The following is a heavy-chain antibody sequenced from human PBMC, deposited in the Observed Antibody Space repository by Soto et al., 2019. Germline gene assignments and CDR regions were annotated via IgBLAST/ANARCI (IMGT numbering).Heavy chain of an antibody. CDR3: AKSGDSAGWGIDF. V-gene: IGHV3-48*02. CDR2: INGGSDSI. D-gene: IGHD6-19*01. Sequence: GGSLRLSCAASGFTVSSNYMSWVRQAPGKGLEWVSYINGGSDSIYYAESVKGRFTISRDNARNSLSLQMNSLSDEDTAVYYCAKSGDSAGWGIDFWGQGTLVTVSS. J-gene: IGHJ4*02. CDR1: GFTVSSNY.